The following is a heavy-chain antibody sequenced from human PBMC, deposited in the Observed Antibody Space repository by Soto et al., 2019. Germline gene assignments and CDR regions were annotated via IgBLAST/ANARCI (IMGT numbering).Heavy chain of an antibody. CDR3: ASGVSSGPRWFDP. Sequence: PGGSLRLSCAASGFTFSSYAMHWVRQAPGKGLEWVAVISYDGSNKYYADSVKGRFTISRDNSKNTLYLQMNSLRAEDTAVYYCASGVSSGPRWFDPWGQGTLVTVSS. D-gene: IGHD3-22*01. CDR2: ISYDGSNK. CDR1: GFTFSSYA. V-gene: IGHV3-30-3*01. J-gene: IGHJ5*02.